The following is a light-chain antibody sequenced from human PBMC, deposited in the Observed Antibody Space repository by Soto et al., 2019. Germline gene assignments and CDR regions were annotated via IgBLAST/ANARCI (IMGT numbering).Light chain of an antibody. CDR3: QHLNSYPIT. V-gene: IGKV1-9*01. CDR2: AAS. J-gene: IGKJ5*01. Sequence: IQLTQSPSSLSASVGDRVTITCRASQGISSYLAWYQQKPGKAPKLLIYAASTLQSGVPSRFSGSGSGTDFTLTISRLQPEDFATYYCQHLNSYPITFGQGTRLEIK. CDR1: QGISSY.